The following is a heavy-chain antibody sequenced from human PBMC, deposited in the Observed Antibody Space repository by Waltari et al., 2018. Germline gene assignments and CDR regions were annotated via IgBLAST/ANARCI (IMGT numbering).Heavy chain of an antibody. D-gene: IGHD4-17*01. Sequence: VQLLEYGGGLVQPGGSLRLSCAASGFTFSSYAMHWVRQAPGKGLEWVAVISYDGSNKYYADSVKGRFTISRDNSKNTLYLQMNSLRAEDTAVYYCAREDTLAVTTGDAFDIWGQGTMVTVSS. CDR3: AREDTLAVTTGDAFDI. CDR1: GFTFSSYA. V-gene: IGHV3-30*01. CDR2: ISYDGSNK. J-gene: IGHJ3*02.